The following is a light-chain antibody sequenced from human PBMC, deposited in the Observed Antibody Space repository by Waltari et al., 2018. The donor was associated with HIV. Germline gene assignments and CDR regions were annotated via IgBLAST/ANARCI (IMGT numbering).Light chain of an antibody. CDR2: DVS. J-gene: IGKJ1*01. CDR1: QGVGSY. V-gene: IGKV3-11*01. Sequence: IVLTQSPATLSLSPGERATLSCRASQGVGSYLAWYQQKVAQAPRLLVYDVSNRATGIPARFSGSGSETDFTLTISSLEPEDFAVYYCQQRRTWPPSWTFGQGTKVEIK. CDR3: QQRRTWPPSWT.